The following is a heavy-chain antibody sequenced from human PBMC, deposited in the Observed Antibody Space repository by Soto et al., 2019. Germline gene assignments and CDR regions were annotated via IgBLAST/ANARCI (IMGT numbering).Heavy chain of an antibody. J-gene: IGHJ6*02. CDR3: ARERQQLVYYYYYYGMDV. Sequence: SASVKVSCKASGYTFTGYYMHWVRQAPGQGLEWMGWINPNSGGTNYAQKFQGRVTMTRDTSISTAYMELSRLRSDDTAVYYCARERQQLVYYYYYYGMDVWGQGTTVTVTS. V-gene: IGHV1-2*02. CDR1: GYTFTGYY. D-gene: IGHD6-13*01. CDR2: INPNSGGT.